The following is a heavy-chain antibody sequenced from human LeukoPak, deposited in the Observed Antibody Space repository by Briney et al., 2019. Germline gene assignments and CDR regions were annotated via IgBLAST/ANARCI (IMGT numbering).Heavy chain of an antibody. CDR3: ARDRIYGSGSDHFDY. CDR2: IYYSGSS. CDR1: GGSISSSSYY. J-gene: IGHJ4*02. D-gene: IGHD3-10*01. V-gene: IGHV4-39*07. Sequence: PSETLSLTCTVSGGSISSSSYYWGWIRQPPGKGLEWIGSIYYSGSSYYNPSLRSRVIISVDTSKNKLSLKLSSVTAADTAVYFCARDRIYGSGSDHFDYWGQGTLVTVSS.